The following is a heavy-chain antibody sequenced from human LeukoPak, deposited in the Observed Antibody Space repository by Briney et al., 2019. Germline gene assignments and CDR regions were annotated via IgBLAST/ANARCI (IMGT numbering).Heavy chain of an antibody. Sequence: TLSLPCTVSGGSISSGGYYWSWIRQHPGKGLEWIGYIYYSGSTYYNPSLKSRVTISVDTSKNQFSLKLSSVTAADTAVYYCARGYCSSTSCYTGRVYYFDYWGQGTLVTVSS. CDR2: IYYSGST. J-gene: IGHJ4*02. CDR1: GGSISSGGYY. V-gene: IGHV4-31*03. CDR3: ARGYCSSTSCYTGRVYYFDY. D-gene: IGHD2-2*02.